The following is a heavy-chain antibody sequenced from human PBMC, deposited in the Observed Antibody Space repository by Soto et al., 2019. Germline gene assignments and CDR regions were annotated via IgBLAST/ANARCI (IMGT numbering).Heavy chain of an antibody. V-gene: IGHV3-33*01. CDR2: IWYDGSNE. CDR1: GFTFSNFG. Sequence: QVQLVESGGGVVQPGRSLRLSCAASGFTFSNFGMHWVRQAPGKGLEWVAVIWYDGSNEYYPDSVKGRFTISRDNSKNTQYLQMNSLRAEDTAVYYCARLNTGWYFDLWGRGTLVTVSS. CDR3: ARLNTGWYFDL. J-gene: IGHJ2*01. D-gene: IGHD4-17*01.